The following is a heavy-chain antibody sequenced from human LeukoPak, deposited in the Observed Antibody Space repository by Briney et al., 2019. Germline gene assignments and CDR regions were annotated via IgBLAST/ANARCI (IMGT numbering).Heavy chain of an antibody. CDR2: IYYSGST. CDR3: ASADPGYGDYGWVFDY. Sequence: KPSETLSLTCTVSGGSISSSSYYWGWIRQPPGKGLEWIGSIYYSGSTYYNPSLKSRVTISVDASKNQFSLKLSSVTAADTAVYYCASADPGYGDYGWVFDYWGQGTLVTVSS. D-gene: IGHD4-17*01. V-gene: IGHV4-39*01. CDR1: GGSISSSSYY. J-gene: IGHJ4*02.